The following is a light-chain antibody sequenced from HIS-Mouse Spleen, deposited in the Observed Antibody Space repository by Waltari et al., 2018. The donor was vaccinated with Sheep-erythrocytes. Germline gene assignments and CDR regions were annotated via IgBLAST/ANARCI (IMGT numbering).Light chain of an antibody. Sequence: QSALTQPRSVSVSPGQSVTISCTGTSSAVGGYNYVSWYQQHPGKAPKLMIYYVSKRPSGVPDRFSGSKSGNTASLTISGLQAEDEADYYCCSYAGSYTVVFGGGTKLTVL. CDR1: SSAVGGYNY. CDR2: YVS. CDR3: CSYAGSYTVV. J-gene: IGLJ2*01. V-gene: IGLV2-11*01.